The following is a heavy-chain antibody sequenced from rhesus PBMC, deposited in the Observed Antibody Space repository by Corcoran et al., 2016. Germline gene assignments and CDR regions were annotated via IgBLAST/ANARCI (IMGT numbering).Heavy chain of an antibody. D-gene: IGHD3-16*01. CDR1: GGSISNNY. CDR2: IYGSSGST. Sequence: QVQLQESGPGLVKPSETLSLTCAVSGGSISNNYWRWIRPPPGKGLEWIGYIYGSSGSTYYNPSLKSLVTISTDTSKNQFSLKLSSVTAADTAVYYCARDLYSGNYYYFDYWGQGVLVTVSS. CDR3: ARDLYSGNYYYFDY. V-gene: IGHV4-160*01. J-gene: IGHJ4*01.